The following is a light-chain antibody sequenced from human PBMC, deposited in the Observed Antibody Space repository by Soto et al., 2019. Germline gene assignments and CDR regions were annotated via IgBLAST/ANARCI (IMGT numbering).Light chain of an antibody. J-gene: IGKJ1*01. CDR1: QSVSSSY. Sequence: PGERATLSCRASQSVSSSYLAWYQQKPGQAPRLLIYGASNSATGIPDRFSGSGSGTDFTLTISRLEPEDFAVFYCQQYGSSPWAFGQGTKVEIK. V-gene: IGKV3-20*01. CDR2: GAS. CDR3: QQYGSSPWA.